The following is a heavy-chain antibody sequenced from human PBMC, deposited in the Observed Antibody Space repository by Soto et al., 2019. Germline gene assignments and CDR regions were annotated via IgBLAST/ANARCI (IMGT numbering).Heavy chain of an antibody. D-gene: IGHD3-22*01. CDR2: IYWDDDK. V-gene: IGHV2-5*02. CDR3: AHTLLRLDGFYY. CDR1: GFSLSTSGVG. J-gene: IGHJ4*02. Sequence: QITLKESGPPLVKPTQTLTLTCTFSGFSLSTSGVGVGWIRQPPGKALEWLALIYWDDDKRYSPSLKSRLTITKDTSKNQVVLKKNNMDRVDTATYYCAHTLLRLDGFYYWGQGNLVTVPS.